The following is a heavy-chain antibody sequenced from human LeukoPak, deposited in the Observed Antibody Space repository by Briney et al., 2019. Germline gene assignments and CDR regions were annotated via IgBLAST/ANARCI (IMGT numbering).Heavy chain of an antibody. CDR3: AKGGASGWLFDY. J-gene: IGHJ4*02. Sequence: GGSLRLSCAASGFTFSGYGMHWVRKAPGKGLEWVAVISYDGSNKYYADSLKGRFTISRDNSTNTLYLQMNSLRAEDTAVYYCAKGGASGWLFDYWGQGTLVAVSS. D-gene: IGHD6-19*01. CDR1: GFTFSGYG. CDR2: ISYDGSNK. V-gene: IGHV3-30*18.